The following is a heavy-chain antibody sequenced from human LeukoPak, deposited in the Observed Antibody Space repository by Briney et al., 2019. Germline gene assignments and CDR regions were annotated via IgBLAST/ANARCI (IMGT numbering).Heavy chain of an antibody. CDR1: GFTFSSYG. J-gene: IGHJ4*02. CDR3: ARGLYASGSCNFDY. D-gene: IGHD3-10*01. CDR2: ISYDGSNK. Sequence: GRSLRLSCAASGFTFSSYGMHWVRQAPGKGLEWVAVISYDGSNKYYADSVKGRLTISRDNSKNTLYLQMNSLRAEDTAVYYCARGLYASGSCNFDYWGQGTLVTVSS. V-gene: IGHV3-30*03.